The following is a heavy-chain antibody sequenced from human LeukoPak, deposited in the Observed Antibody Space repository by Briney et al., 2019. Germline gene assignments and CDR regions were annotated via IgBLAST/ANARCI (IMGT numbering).Heavy chain of an antibody. CDR1: GYTFTSYG. CDR3: ARDSGSYMSGAFDI. D-gene: IGHD1-26*01. V-gene: IGHV1-18*01. Sequence: GASVEVSCKASGYTFTSYGISWVRQAPGQGLEWMGWISAYNGNTNYAQKLQGRVTMTTDTSTSTAYMELRSLRSDDTAVYYCARDSGSYMSGAFDIWGQGTMVTVSS. J-gene: IGHJ3*02. CDR2: ISAYNGNT.